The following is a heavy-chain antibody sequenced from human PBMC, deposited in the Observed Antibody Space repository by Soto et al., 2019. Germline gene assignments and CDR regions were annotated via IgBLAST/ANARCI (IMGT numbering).Heavy chain of an antibody. J-gene: IGHJ4*02. CDR1: GYTFTSYY. CDR3: ARERYYYDSSGYYYAY. CDR2: INPSGGST. Sequence: GASVKVSCKASGYTFTSYYMHWVRQAPGQGLEWMGIINPSGGSTSYAQKFQGRVTVTRDTSTSTVYMELSSLRSEDTAVYYCARERYYYDSSGYYYAYWGQGTLVTVSS. D-gene: IGHD3-22*01. V-gene: IGHV1-46*01.